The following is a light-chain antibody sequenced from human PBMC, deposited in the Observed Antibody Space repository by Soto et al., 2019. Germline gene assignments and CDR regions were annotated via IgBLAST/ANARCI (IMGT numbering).Light chain of an antibody. CDR3: QQYNTYST. Sequence: DIPMTQSPSTRSASVGDRVTITCRASQTFHTWVAWYQQHPGKAPKLLIYDTSSLGSGVPSRFSGSESGTDFTLTISSLPPDDFATYFCQQYNTYSTFGQGTRLEIK. CDR2: DTS. V-gene: IGKV1-5*01. CDR1: QTFHTW. J-gene: IGKJ5*01.